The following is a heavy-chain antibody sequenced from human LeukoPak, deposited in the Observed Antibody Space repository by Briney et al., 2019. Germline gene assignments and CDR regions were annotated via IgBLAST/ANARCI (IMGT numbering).Heavy chain of an antibody. D-gene: IGHD3-10*02. Sequence: GGSLRLSCAASGFTFSSYAMNWVRQAPGKGLEWVAVISYDGSNKYYADSVKGRFTISRDNSKNTLYLQMNSLRAEDTAVYYCAKGRGYGRGLPFDYWGQGTLVTVSS. J-gene: IGHJ4*02. V-gene: IGHV3-30*04. CDR1: GFTFSSYA. CDR2: ISYDGSNK. CDR3: AKGRGYGRGLPFDY.